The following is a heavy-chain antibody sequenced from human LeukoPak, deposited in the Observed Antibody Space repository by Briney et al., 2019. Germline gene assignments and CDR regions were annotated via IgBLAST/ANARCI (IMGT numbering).Heavy chain of an antibody. CDR3: ARDDYGDYFDY. J-gene: IGHJ4*02. CDR1: GGSISSHY. Sequence: SETLSLTCTVSGGSISSHYWSWIRQPPGKGLEWIGYISYSGSTNYNPSLKSRVNISVDTSKNQFSLKLSSVTAADTAVYYCARDDYGDYFDYWGQGTLVTVSS. D-gene: IGHD4-17*01. V-gene: IGHV4-59*08. CDR2: ISYSGST.